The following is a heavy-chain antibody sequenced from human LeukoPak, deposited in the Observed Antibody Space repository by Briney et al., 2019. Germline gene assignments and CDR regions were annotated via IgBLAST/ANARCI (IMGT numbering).Heavy chain of an antibody. Sequence: GGSLRLSCAASGFTLSNHAMTWVRQAPGKGLEWVSGISGTTGRTFDGDSVKGRFIVSRDNSRDTLYLQMNSLRAEDTAVYYCARYGHDAFDIWGQGTMVTVSS. J-gene: IGHJ3*02. CDR1: GFTLSNHA. V-gene: IGHV3-23*01. CDR2: ISGTTGRT. CDR3: ARYGHDAFDI. D-gene: IGHD2-15*01.